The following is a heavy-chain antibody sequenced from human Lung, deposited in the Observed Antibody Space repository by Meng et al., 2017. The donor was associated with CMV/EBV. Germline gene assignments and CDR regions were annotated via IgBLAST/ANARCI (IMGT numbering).Heavy chain of an antibody. J-gene: IGHJ6*02. CDR3: ANPGRDFWSGYRAHLLMDV. Sequence: ASXXVSCKASGYTFSGYYMHWVRQAPGQGLVWRGWIIPNSGGTNYSPKFQGRVTMTGDKSSSTAYIELSRLRSDDTAVYYCANPGRDFWSGYRAHLLMDVWGQGXTVTVSS. CDR2: IIPNSGGT. V-gene: IGHV1-2*02. D-gene: IGHD3-3*01. CDR1: GYTFSGYY.